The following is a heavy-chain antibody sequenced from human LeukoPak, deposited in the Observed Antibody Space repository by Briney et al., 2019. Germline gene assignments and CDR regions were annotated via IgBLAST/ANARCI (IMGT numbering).Heavy chain of an antibody. CDR1: GCTFSRYW. Sequence: PGGSLRVSCAAPGCTFSRYWMHWVRHALGEGGGWVSRINSVGSSTSYPDSVKGRFTISRDNAKNTLYLQMNSLRAEDTAVYYCASPTIAAAGTIIDYWGQGTLVTVSS. CDR2: INSVGSST. J-gene: IGHJ4*02. CDR3: ASPTIAAAGTIIDY. V-gene: IGHV3-74*01. D-gene: IGHD6-13*01.